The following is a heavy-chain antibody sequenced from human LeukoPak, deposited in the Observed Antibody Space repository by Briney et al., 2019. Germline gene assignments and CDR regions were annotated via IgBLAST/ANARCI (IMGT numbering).Heavy chain of an antibody. V-gene: IGHV4-59*01. J-gene: IGHJ4*01. CDR3: ARAVLSYCRGGSCPYFDY. D-gene: IGHD2-15*01. CDR1: GGSISSYY. Sequence: SETLSLTCTVSGGSISSYYWSWIRQPPGKGLEWIGYIYYSGSTNYNPSLKSRVTISVDTSKNQFSLKLSSLTAADTAVYYCARAVLSYCRGGSCPYFDYWGQGTLVTVSS. CDR2: IYYSGST.